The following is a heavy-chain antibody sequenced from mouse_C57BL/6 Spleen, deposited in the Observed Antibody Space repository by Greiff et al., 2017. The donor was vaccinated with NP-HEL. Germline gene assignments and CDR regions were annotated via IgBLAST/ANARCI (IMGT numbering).Heavy chain of an antibody. D-gene: IGHD3-2*02. CDR2: IDPENGDT. CDR3: TTGLRLLAWFAY. Sequence: EVMLVESGAELVRPGASVKLSCTASGFNIKDDYMHWVKQRPEQGLEWIGWIDPENGDTEYASKFQGKATITADTSSNTAYLQLSSLTSEDTAVYYCTTGLRLLAWFAYWGQGTLVTVSA. CDR1: GFNIKDDY. V-gene: IGHV14-4*01. J-gene: IGHJ3*01.